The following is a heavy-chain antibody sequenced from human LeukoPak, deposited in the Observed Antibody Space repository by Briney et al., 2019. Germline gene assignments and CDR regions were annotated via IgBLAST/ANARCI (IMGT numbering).Heavy chain of an antibody. CDR2: ISNSSSYI. CDR3: AILYNWNDVAIDY. CDR1: GFTFSSYS. V-gene: IGHV3-21*01. D-gene: IGHD1-1*01. Sequence: PGGSLRLSCAASGFTFSSYSMNWVRQAPGKGLEWVSSISNSSSYIYYADSVKGRFTISRDNAKNSLYLQMNSLRAEDTAVYYCAILYNWNDVAIDYWGQGTLVTVSS. J-gene: IGHJ4*02.